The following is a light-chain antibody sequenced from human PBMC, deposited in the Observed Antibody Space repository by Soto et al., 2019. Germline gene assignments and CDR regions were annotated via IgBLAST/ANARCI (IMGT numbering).Light chain of an antibody. J-gene: IGKJ5*01. Sequence: IQVTQSPSSLSASVGDRVTITCRASQTISSYLNWYQQKPGKAPKLLIYAASSLQSGVPARFSGSGSGTDFTLTISSLQPEDFVTYYCQQSYSTPITFGQGTRLEIK. CDR1: QTISSY. CDR3: QQSYSTPIT. V-gene: IGKV1-39*01. CDR2: AAS.